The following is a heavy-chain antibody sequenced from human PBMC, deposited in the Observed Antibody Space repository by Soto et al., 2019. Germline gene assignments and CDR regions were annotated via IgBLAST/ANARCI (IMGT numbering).Heavy chain of an antibody. Sequence: SETLSLTCAVYGGSFSGHSWTWIRQSPGKGLEWIGDINHSGRVNYSPSLKSRVTISLDTSKNQFSLTLSAVTAADTAMYYCSTSAYDTNGYYRFDPWGQGTLVTVYS. J-gene: IGHJ5*01. CDR3: STSAYDTNGYYRFDP. D-gene: IGHD3-22*01. CDR1: GGSFSGHS. V-gene: IGHV4-34*01. CDR2: INHSGRV.